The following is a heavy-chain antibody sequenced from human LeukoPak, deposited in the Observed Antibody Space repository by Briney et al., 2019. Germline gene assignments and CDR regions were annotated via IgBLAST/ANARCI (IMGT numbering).Heavy chain of an antibody. CDR3: ARIFCSGGSGPSDY. V-gene: IGHV5-51*01. CDR2: IYPGDSDT. CDR1: GYSFTSYW. D-gene: IGHD2-15*01. Sequence: LGESLDIPCKGSGYSFTSYWLGWVRQMPGKGLEWMGIIYPGDSDTRYSPSFQGQVTISAGKSISTAYLQWSSLKASDTAMYYCARIFCSGGSGPSDYWGQATLLAVSS. J-gene: IGHJ4*02.